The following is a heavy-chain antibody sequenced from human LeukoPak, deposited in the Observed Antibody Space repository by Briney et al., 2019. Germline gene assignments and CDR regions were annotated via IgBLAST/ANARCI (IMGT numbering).Heavy chain of an antibody. D-gene: IGHD3-10*01. CDR3: ARLFTMVRGVMEYYYYYMDV. CDR2: INPSSGGT. Sequence: ASVKVSCKASGYTFTDYYLHWVRQAPGQGLEWMGWINPSSGGTNYAQKFQGRVTMTRDTSIGTAYMELRSLRSDDTAVYYCARLFTMVRGVMEYYYYYMDVWGKGTTVTISS. V-gene: IGHV1-2*02. CDR1: GYTFTDYY. J-gene: IGHJ6*03.